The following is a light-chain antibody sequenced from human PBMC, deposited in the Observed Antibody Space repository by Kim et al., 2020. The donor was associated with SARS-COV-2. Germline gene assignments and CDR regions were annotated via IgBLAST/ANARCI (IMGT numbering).Light chain of an antibody. CDR2: LGS. V-gene: IGKV2-28*01. Sequence: DIVMTQSALSLPVTPGDPASISCRSSQSLLHSNGYNYLDWHVQKPGQSPQLLIYLGSNRTSGVPDRFSGSGSGTDFTLKITRVEPEDVGVYYCMQVLQTPYSFGQGTKLEI. CDR3: MQVLQTPYS. J-gene: IGKJ2*03. CDR1: QSLLHSNGYNY.